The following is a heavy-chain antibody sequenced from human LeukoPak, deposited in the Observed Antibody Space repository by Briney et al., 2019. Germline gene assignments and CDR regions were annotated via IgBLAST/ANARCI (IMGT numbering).Heavy chain of an antibody. J-gene: IGHJ3*02. D-gene: IGHD6-13*01. CDR1: GYTLTELS. Sequence: ASVKVSCKVSGYTLTELSMHWVRQAPGKGLEWMGWINPNSGGTNYAQKFQGRVTMTRDTSISTAYMELSRLRSDDTAVYYCTRGLRSSSYAFDIWGQGTMVTVSS. CDR3: TRGLRSSSYAFDI. CDR2: INPNSGGT. V-gene: IGHV1-2*02.